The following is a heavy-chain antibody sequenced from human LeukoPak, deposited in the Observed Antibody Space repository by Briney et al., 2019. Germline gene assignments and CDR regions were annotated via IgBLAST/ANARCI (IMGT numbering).Heavy chain of an antibody. D-gene: IGHD2-21*02. Sequence: GGSLRLSCAASGFTFSDYTMNWVRQAPGQGLEWVSSISGGSRSIHYVDSVKGRFTISRDNAKNSLYLQMNSLGAEDTAVYYCARDYFYCGGDCFVDYWGQGTLVTVSS. CDR1: GFTFSDYT. V-gene: IGHV3-21*01. CDR3: ARDYFYCGGDCFVDY. CDR2: ISGGSRSI. J-gene: IGHJ4*02.